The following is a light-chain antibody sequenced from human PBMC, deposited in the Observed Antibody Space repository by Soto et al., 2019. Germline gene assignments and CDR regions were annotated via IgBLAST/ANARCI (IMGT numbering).Light chain of an antibody. CDR2: VAS. Sequence: EIVLTQSPGTLSLSPGERATLSCRASQSVISSYLAWYQQKPGQAPRLIIYVASSRATGIPDRFSGSGSGTDDTITISRMETEDFAVYYCKHNGNELMYTLGQGTKLEIK. CDR1: QSVISSY. J-gene: IGKJ2*01. V-gene: IGKV3-20*01. CDR3: KHNGNELMYT.